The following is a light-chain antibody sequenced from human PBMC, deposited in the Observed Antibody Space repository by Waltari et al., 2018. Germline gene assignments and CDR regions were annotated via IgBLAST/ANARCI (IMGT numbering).Light chain of an antibody. Sequence: EIVLTQSPGTLSLSSGERATLSCRTSQSISTYLAWYQTKPVQAPRPLIYHASSRATGIPDRFSGSGSGTDFSLTISRLEPEDFAVYYCQHYESLPVTFGQGTKVEIK. V-gene: IGKV3-20*01. CDR2: HAS. CDR1: QSISTY. CDR3: QHYESLPVT. J-gene: IGKJ1*01.